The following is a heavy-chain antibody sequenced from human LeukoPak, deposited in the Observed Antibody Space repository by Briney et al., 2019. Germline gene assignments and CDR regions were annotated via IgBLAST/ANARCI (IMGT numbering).Heavy chain of an antibody. J-gene: IGHJ4*02. D-gene: IGHD3-22*01. Sequence: ASVKVSCKASGGTFSSYAISWVRQAPGQGLEWMGGIIPIFGTANYAQKFQGRVTITADESTSTAYMELSSLRSDDTAVYYCARVDYYDSSGYSNYWGQGTLVTVSS. CDR3: ARVDYYDSSGYSNY. V-gene: IGHV1-69*13. CDR1: GGTFSSYA. CDR2: IIPIFGTA.